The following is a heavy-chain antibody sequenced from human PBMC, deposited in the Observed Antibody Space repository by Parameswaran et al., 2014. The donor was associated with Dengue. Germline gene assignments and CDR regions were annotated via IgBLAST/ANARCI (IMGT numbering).Heavy chain of an antibody. D-gene: IGHD2-2*01. J-gene: IGHJ1*01. Sequence: WVRQAPGQGLEWMGWINPNSGGTNYAQKFQGRVTMTRDTSISTAYMELSRLRSDDTAVYYCAQEGGYCSSTSCYYDYFQHWGPGHPGHRLL. CDR3: AQEGGYCSSTSCYYDYFQH. CDR2: INPNSGGT. V-gene: IGHV1-2*02.